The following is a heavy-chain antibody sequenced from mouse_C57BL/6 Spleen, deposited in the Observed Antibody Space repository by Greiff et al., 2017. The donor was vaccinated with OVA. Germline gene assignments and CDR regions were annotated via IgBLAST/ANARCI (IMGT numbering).Heavy chain of an antibody. V-gene: IGHV1-22*01. Sequence: VQLQQSGPELVKPGASVKMSCKASGYTFTDYNMHWVKQSHGKSLEWIGYINPNNGGTSYNQKFKGKATLTVNKSSSTAYMELRSLTSEDSAVYYCARGKYYFEGFAYWGQGTLVTVSA. CDR1: GYTFTDYN. D-gene: IGHD1-1*01. J-gene: IGHJ3*01. CDR3: ARGKYYFEGFAY. CDR2: INPNNGGT.